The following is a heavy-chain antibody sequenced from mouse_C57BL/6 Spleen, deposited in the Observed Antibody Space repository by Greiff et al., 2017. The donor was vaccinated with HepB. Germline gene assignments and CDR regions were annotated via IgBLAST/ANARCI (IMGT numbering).Heavy chain of an antibody. CDR3: ARYNSNYERPDY. J-gene: IGHJ2*01. CDR2: INPSNGGT. Sequence: QVQLQQPGTELVKPGASVKLSCKASGYTFTSYWMHWVKQRPGQGLEWIGNINPSNGGTNYNEKFKSKATLTVDKSSSTAYMQLSSLTSEDSAVYDCARYNSNYERPDYWGQGTTLTVSS. V-gene: IGHV1-53*01. D-gene: IGHD2-5*01. CDR1: GYTFTSYW.